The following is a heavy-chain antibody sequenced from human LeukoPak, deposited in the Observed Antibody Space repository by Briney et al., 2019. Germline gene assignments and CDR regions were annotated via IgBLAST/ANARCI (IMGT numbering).Heavy chain of an antibody. J-gene: IGHJ4*02. CDR1: GFPFGSYA. D-gene: IGHD1-1*01. V-gene: IGHV3-23*01. CDR2: ISGSGGST. Sequence: GGSLRLSCAASGFPFGSYAMTWVRQAPGKGLEWVSGISGSGGSTYYADSVKGRFTISRDNSKNTLYLQMSNLRAEDTALYYCAKGYWNPGYWGQGTLVTVSS. CDR3: AKGYWNPGY.